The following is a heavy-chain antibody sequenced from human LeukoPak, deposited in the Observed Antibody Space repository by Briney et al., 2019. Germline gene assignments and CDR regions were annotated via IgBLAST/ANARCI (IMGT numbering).Heavy chain of an antibody. J-gene: IGHJ4*02. Sequence: SETLSLTCTVSGGSISSYYWSWIRQPPGKGLEWIGYIYYSGSTNYNPSLKSRVTISVDTSKNQFSLKLSSVTAADTAVYYCAREDGSSSWYSYDYWGQGTLVTVSS. CDR1: GGSISSYY. D-gene: IGHD6-13*01. CDR2: IYYSGST. V-gene: IGHV4-59*01. CDR3: AREDGSSSWYSYDY.